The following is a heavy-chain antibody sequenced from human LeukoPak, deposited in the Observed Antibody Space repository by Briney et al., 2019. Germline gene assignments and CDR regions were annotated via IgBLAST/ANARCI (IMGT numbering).Heavy chain of an antibody. D-gene: IGHD6-13*01. CDR1: GGTFSSYA. CDR2: ISAYNGNT. V-gene: IGHV1-18*01. Sequence: ASVKVSCKASGGTFSSYAISWVRQSPGQGLEWMGWISAYNGNTNYAQKLQGRVTMTTDTSTSTDYMELRSLRSDDTAVYYCARDVRHLYSSSWYRGDYWGQGTLVTVSS. J-gene: IGHJ4*02. CDR3: ARDVRHLYSSSWYRGDY.